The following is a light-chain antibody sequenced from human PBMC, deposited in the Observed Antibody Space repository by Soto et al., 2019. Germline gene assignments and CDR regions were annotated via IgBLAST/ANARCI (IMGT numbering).Light chain of an antibody. CDR1: QSVNSDY. Sequence: EIVLTQSPGTLSLSPGERATLSCRASQSVNSDYLAWYQQKPGQAPRLLIYGTSGRATGIPERFSGSGSGTDFTLTISRLEPEDFAVYYCQQYGSSPPYTFGRGTKLEIK. CDR2: GTS. J-gene: IGKJ2*01. CDR3: QQYGSSPPYT. V-gene: IGKV3-20*01.